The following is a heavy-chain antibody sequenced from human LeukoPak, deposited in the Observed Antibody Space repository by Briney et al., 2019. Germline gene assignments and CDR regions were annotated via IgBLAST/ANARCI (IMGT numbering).Heavy chain of an antibody. D-gene: IGHD3-10*01. CDR2: ISGSGGST. CDR3: AKDLSITMVRAINAFDI. CDR1: GFTFSSYG. Sequence: AGGSLRLSCAASGFTFSSYGMSWVRQAPGKGLEWVSAISGSGGSTYYADSVKGRFTISRDNSKNTLYLQMNSLRAEDTAVYYCAKDLSITMVRAINAFDIWGQGTMVTVSS. J-gene: IGHJ3*02. V-gene: IGHV3-23*01.